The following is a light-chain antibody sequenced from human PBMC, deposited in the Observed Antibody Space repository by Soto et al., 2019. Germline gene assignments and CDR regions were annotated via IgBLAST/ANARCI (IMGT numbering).Light chain of an antibody. V-gene: IGKV1-5*03. Sequence: DIQMTQSPSTLSASVGDRVTITCRASQSISSWLAWYQQKPGKAPKLLIYRASRLGNGVPSRFSGSGSGTEFTLTISSLQADDCATYYCQQYDISVYTFGQGTKLEIK. CDR2: RAS. CDR3: QQYDISVYT. J-gene: IGKJ2*01. CDR1: QSISSW.